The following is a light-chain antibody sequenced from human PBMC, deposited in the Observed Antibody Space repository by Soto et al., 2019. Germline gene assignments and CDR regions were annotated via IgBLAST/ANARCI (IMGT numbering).Light chain of an antibody. CDR3: TSYTNTDTLYV. V-gene: IGLV2-14*01. Sequence: QSALTQPASVSWSPGQSITISFTGTISYIGDYNYVSCFQHHPVKAPKLLIFEVSDRPSGVSNRFSGSKSGNTASLTISGLQAEDEADYYCTSYTNTDTLYVFGTWTKVPVL. CDR1: ISYIGDYNY. J-gene: IGLJ1*01. CDR2: EVS.